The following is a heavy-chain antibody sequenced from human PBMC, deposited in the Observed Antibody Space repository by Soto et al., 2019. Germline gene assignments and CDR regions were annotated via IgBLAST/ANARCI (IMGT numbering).Heavy chain of an antibody. Sequence: ASVKVSCKASGVTFSSYAICWVRQSPGQGLEWMGGIIPIFGTANYAQKFQGRVTITADESTSTAYMELSSLRSEDTAVYYCAKDSSTMEWLLPRAEYFQHWGQGTLVTVS. V-gene: IGHV1-69*13. CDR2: IIPIFGTA. D-gene: IGHD3-3*01. CDR3: AKDSSTMEWLLPRAEYFQH. CDR1: GVTFSSYA. J-gene: IGHJ1*01.